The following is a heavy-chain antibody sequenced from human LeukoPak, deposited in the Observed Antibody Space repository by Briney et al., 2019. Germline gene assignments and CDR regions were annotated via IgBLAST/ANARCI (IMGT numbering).Heavy chain of an antibody. Sequence: GGSLRLSCAASGFTFSSYAMHWVRQAPGKGLEGVAFIRYDGSNKYYAASVKGRFTISRDNSKTTLYLQMNSLRAEDTAVYYCAKDDSGSYLEYFQHWGQGTLVTVSS. CDR2: IRYDGSNK. V-gene: IGHV3-30*02. CDR1: GFTFSSYA. J-gene: IGHJ1*01. D-gene: IGHD1-26*01. CDR3: AKDDSGSYLEYFQH.